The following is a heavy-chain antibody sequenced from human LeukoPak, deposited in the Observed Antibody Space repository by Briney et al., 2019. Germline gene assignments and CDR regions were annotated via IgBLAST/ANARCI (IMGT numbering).Heavy chain of an antibody. Sequence: SQTLSLTCTVSGGSISSGGYYWSWIRQHPGKGLEWIGRIFSSGNTIYNPSLQSRVTMSVDTSKNQFSLRLNSVTAADTAVYYCARSPHRLIGHWFDPWGQGTLVTVSS. J-gene: IGHJ5*02. CDR2: IFSSGNT. CDR1: GGSISSGGYY. D-gene: IGHD3-16*01. V-gene: IGHV4-31*03. CDR3: ARSPHRLIGHWFDP.